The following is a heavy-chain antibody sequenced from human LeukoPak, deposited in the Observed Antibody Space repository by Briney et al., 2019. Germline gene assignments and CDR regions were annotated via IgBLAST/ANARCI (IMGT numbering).Heavy chain of an antibody. J-gene: IGHJ4*02. Sequence: PSETLSLTCTVSGGFISSYYWSWIRQSPGKGLEFIGYIYSNGNTNYNPSLKSRVTMSVDMSRNQFSLRLNSVTAADTAVYYCARRYSGDDFPLDYWGQGTLVTVSS. CDR1: GGFISSYY. V-gene: IGHV4-59*08. CDR2: IYSNGNT. CDR3: ARRYSGDDFPLDY. D-gene: IGHD5-12*01.